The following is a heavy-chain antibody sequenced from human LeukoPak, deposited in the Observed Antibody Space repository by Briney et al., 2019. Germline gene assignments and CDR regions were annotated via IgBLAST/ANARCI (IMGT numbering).Heavy chain of an antibody. CDR3: ARVWSGCSSTSCYSGY. V-gene: IGHV3-21*01. CDR1: GFTFSSYS. Sequence: PGGSLRLSCAASGFTFSSYSMNWVRQAPGKGLEWVSSISSSSSYIYYADSVKGRFTISRDNPKNSLYLQMNSLRAEDTAVYYCARVWSGCSSTSCYSGYWGQGTLVTVSS. CDR2: ISSSSSYI. J-gene: IGHJ4*02. D-gene: IGHD2-2*01.